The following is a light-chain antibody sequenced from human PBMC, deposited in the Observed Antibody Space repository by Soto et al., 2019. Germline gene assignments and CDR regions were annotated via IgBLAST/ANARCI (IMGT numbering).Light chain of an antibody. Sequence: QSALTQPPSASGSPGQSVTISCTGTSSDVGAYNYVSWYQQLPGKAPKLIIYGVSKRPSGVPDRFSGSKSGNTASLTVSGLQAEDEADYYCTSYAGTYSFFYVFGTGTKVTV. V-gene: IGLV2-8*01. CDR3: TSYAGTYSFFYV. CDR1: SSDVGAYNY. CDR2: GVS. J-gene: IGLJ1*01.